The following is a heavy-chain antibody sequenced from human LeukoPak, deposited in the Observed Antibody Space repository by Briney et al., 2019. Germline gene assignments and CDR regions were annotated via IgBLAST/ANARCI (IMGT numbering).Heavy chain of an antibody. J-gene: IGHJ3*01. Sequence: GESLKISCKGSGYSFTSYWIAWVRQMPGKGLEWMGIIYPDDSDTRYSPSFQGQVTISADKSVRTAYVQWSSLKASDTAMYYCARPNITSYYDSRGYDAFDVWGQGTMVTVSS. V-gene: IGHV5-51*01. CDR3: ARPNITSYYDSRGYDAFDV. D-gene: IGHD3-22*01. CDR2: IYPDDSDT. CDR1: GYSFTSYW.